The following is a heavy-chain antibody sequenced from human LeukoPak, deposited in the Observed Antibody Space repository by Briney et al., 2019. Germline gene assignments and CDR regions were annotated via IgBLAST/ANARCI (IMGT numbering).Heavy chain of an antibody. CDR1: GGSFSGYY. CDR3: ARANYIVVVPAAMRRADWFDP. J-gene: IGHJ5*02. D-gene: IGHD2-2*01. V-gene: IGHV4-34*01. CDR2: INHSGST. Sequence: SETLSLTCAVYGGSFSGYYWSWIRQPPGKGLEWIGEINHSGSTNYNPSLKSRVTISVDTSKNQFSLELSSVTAADTAVYYCARANYIVVVPAAMRRADWFDPWGQGTLVTVPS.